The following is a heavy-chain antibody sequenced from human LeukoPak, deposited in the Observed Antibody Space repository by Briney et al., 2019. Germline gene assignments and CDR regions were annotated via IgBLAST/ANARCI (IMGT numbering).Heavy chain of an antibody. CDR2: INPNSGGT. Sequence: ASVKVSCKASGYTFTGYYMHWVRQAPGQGLEWMGWINPNSGGTNYAQKFQGRVTMARDTPISTGYMELSRLRSDDTAVYYCARDVGEYCSSVSCYASDYWGQGTLVTVSS. CDR1: GYTFTGYY. CDR3: ARDVGEYCSSVSCYASDY. J-gene: IGHJ4*02. D-gene: IGHD2-2*01. V-gene: IGHV1-2*02.